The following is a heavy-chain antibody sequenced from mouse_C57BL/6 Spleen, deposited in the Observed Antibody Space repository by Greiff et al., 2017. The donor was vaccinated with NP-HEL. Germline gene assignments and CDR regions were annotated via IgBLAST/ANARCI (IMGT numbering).Heavy chain of an antibody. Sequence: QVQLQQPGAELVRPGTSVKLSCKASGYTFTSYWMHWVKQRPGQGLEWIGVIDPSDSYTNYNQKFKGKATLTVDTSSSTAYMQSSSLTSEDSAVYYCARGGYYPRSSMDYWGQGTSVTVSS. CDR1: GYTFTSYW. J-gene: IGHJ4*01. D-gene: IGHD1-1*02. CDR3: ARGGYYPRSSMDY. CDR2: IDPSDSYT. V-gene: IGHV1-59*01.